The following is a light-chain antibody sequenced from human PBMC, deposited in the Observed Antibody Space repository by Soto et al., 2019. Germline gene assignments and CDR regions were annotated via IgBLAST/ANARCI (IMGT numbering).Light chain of an antibody. V-gene: IGKV3-20*01. CDR2: GAS. J-gene: IGKJ4*01. Sequence: EVVLTQSPGTLSLPPGEKATLSCRASQSVRSSYVSWYQQKPGQAPRLLIYGASSRATGIPDRFSGSGSETDFTLTISRLEPEDSALYYCQHYGGSTPPLTFGGGTKVEIK. CDR3: QHYGGSTPPLT. CDR1: QSVRSSY.